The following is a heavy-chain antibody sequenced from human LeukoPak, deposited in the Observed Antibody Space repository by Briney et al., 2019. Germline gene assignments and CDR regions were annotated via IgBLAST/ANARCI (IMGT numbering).Heavy chain of an antibody. Sequence: TLSLTCTVSGGSISSGSYYWSWIRQPAGKGLEWIRRIYTSGSTNYNPSLKSRVTIAVDTYKNQFSLKLSSVTAADTAVYYCARAKDYDSWSEQTAFDIWGQGTMVTVSS. J-gene: IGHJ3*02. CDR3: ARAKDYDSWSEQTAFDI. CDR2: IYTSGST. D-gene: IGHD3-3*01. CDR1: GGSISSGSYY. V-gene: IGHV4-61*02.